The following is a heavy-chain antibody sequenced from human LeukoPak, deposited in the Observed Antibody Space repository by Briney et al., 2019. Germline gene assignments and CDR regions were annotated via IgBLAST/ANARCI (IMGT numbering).Heavy chain of an antibody. CDR3: ARPYYYDSRIDP. D-gene: IGHD3-22*01. Sequence: PSETLFLTCTVSGVSISSGDYYWSWIRQPPGKGLEWIGYMYSSGSTYYNLSLKSRATISVDTSKNQFSLKLSSVTAADTAVYYCARPYYYDSRIDPWGQGTLVTVSS. CDR2: MYSSGST. V-gene: IGHV4-30-4*01. CDR1: GVSISSGDYY. J-gene: IGHJ5*02.